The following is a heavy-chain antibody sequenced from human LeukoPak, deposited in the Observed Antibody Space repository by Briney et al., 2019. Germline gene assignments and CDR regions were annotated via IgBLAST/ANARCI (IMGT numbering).Heavy chain of an antibody. D-gene: IGHD2-2*01. CDR2: IYYSGST. J-gene: IGHJ4*02. V-gene: IGHV4-59*06. CDR3: ASGEGEGSSTSCFDY. CDR1: GGSISSYY. Sequence: PSETLSLTCTVSGGSISSYYWSWIRQPPGKGLEWIGYIYYSGSTYYNPSLKSRVTISVDTSKNQFSLKLSSVTAADTAVYYCASGEGEGSSTSCFDYWGQGTLVTVSS.